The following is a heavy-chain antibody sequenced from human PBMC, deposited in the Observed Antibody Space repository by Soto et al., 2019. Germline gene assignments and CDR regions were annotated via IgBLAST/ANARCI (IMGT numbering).Heavy chain of an antibody. CDR2: MNPDSGNT. CDR3: ARSVGGSNGNVDY. CDR1: GYTFTSYD. V-gene: IGHV1-8*01. Sequence: QVQLVQSGAEVRTPGASVKVSCKASGYTFTSYDINWVRQATGQGPEWMGWMNPDSGNTGYVQKFQGRVTRTRNTAISTAYMELSSLRSEDTAVYYCARSVGGSNGNVDYWGQGTLVTVSS. J-gene: IGHJ4*02. D-gene: IGHD3-10*01.